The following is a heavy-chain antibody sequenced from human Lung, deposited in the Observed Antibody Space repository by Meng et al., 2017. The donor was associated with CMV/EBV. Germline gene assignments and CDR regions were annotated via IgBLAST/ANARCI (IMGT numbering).Heavy chain of an antibody. V-gene: IGHV1-18*04. J-gene: IGHJ4*02. CDR1: CYSSTHHG. Sequence: IVHSASEVTKPGPAVKDACNSSCYSSTHHGSTWGRHAPGQGLEWMGWISCYNSNTHYAQKLQGRVTMTTDTSTSTAYMELRSLRSDDTAVYYCARDPSNTSGWYAYSDYWGQGTLVTVSS. D-gene: IGHD6-19*01. CDR3: ARDPSNTSGWYAYSDY. CDR2: ISCYNSNT.